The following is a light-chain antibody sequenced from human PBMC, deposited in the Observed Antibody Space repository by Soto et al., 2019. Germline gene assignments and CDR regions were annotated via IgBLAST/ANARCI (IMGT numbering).Light chain of an antibody. J-gene: IGKJ3*01. V-gene: IGKV3-20*01. CDR2: GAS. CDR1: QSVSSSY. CDR3: QQYGSSLLFT. Sequence: EIVLTQSPGTLSLSPGERATLSCRASQSVSSSYLAWYQQKPGQAPRLLIYGASSRATGIPDRFSGSGSGTDFTLTISRQEPEDFAVYYCQQYGSSLLFTFGPGTKVDI.